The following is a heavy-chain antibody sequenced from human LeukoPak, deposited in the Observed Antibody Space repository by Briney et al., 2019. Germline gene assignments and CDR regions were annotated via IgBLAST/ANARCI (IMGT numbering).Heavy chain of an antibody. J-gene: IGHJ4*02. CDR1: GFTVSSIH. D-gene: IGHD5-18*01. Sequence: GGSLTISCAASGFTVSSIHMSWVRQAPGKGLEWVSVVYGGLSTYYADSVKGRFTISTDDSKNRLFLQVNSLRAEDTAVYYCARGGAYSSFEYWGQGTLVTVSS. CDR3: ARGGAYSSFEY. CDR2: VYGGLST. V-gene: IGHV3-53*01.